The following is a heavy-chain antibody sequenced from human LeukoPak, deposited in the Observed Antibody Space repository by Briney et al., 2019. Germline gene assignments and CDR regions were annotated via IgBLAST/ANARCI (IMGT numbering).Heavy chain of an antibody. Sequence: GGSLRLSCAASGFTFSSYDMSWVRQAPGKGLEWISGISGSGGSTYYADSVKGRFTISRDNSKNTLYLQMNSLRAEDTGVYYCAKDRSCTNGVCHGDFDYWGQGTLVTVSS. J-gene: IGHJ4*02. CDR3: AKDRSCTNGVCHGDFDY. CDR1: GFTFSSYD. V-gene: IGHV3-23*01. CDR2: ISGSGGST. D-gene: IGHD2-8*01.